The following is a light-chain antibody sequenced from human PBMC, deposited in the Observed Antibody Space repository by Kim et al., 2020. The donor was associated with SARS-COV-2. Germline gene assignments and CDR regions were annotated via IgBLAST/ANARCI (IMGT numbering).Light chain of an antibody. J-gene: IGLJ3*02. V-gene: IGLV7-46*01. CDR1: TGPIASSHF. CDR3: LLSYSGVWV. Sequence: PGETDTLTCSSSTGPIASSHFPYWIQQRPGQAPRTLISDTTNTHSWTPARFSGSLLGDKAALTLSGAQPEDEADYYCLLSYSGVWVFGGGTRLTVL. CDR2: DTT.